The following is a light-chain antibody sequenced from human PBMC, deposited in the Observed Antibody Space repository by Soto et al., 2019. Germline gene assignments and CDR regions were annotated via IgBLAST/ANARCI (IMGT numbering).Light chain of an antibody. CDR3: QQYSSSAT. CDR2: GAS. CDR1: QGISGW. J-gene: IGKJ1*01. Sequence: DIQMTQSPSSVSASVGDRLSITFRASQGISGWLAWYQQKPGKAPKLLIYGASSLEGGVPSRFSGSGSGTDFTLTISSLQPDDFATYYCQQYSSSATFGQGTKVDIK. V-gene: IGKV1-12*01.